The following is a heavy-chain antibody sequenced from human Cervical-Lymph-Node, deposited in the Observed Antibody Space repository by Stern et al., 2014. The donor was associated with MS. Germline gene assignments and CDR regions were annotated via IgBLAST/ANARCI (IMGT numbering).Heavy chain of an antibody. CDR3: ARDRGPGYCDKRSCYSYYGMDV. V-gene: IGHV1-2*06. J-gene: IGHJ6*02. D-gene: IGHD2-15*01. CDR2: INPDSGGA. Sequence: QMQLVQSGAEVKKPGASMKVSCRAFGYTFSHYYLAWVRQAPGQGLEWLGRINPDSGGANYAQKFEGRVTMTRDTSINTGYMELTRLTSDDTAVYYCARDRGPGYCDKRSCYSYYGMDVWGQGTTVTVSS. CDR1: GYTFSHYY.